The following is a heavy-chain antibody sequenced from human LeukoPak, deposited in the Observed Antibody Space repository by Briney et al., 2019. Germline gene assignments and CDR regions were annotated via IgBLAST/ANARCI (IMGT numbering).Heavy chain of an antibody. V-gene: IGHV3-48*04. CDR3: ARYYGSGSYVFDP. J-gene: IGHJ5*02. CDR1: GFTFSSYG. CDR2: ISSSGSTI. Sequence: GGSLRLSCAASGFTFSSYGMSWVRQAPGKGLEWVSYISSSGSTIYYADSVKGRFTISRDNAKNSLYLQMNSLRAEDTAVYYCARYYGSGSYVFDPWGQGTLVTVSS. D-gene: IGHD3-10*01.